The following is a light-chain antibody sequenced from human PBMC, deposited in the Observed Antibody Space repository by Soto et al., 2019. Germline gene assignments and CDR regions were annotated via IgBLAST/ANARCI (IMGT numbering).Light chain of an antibody. Sequence: QSVLTQPPSASGTPGQRVTISCSGSSSNIGSNTVNWYQQLPGAAPKLLIYSNDQRPSGVPDRFSGSKSDTSASLAISGLQSEDEADYYCAAWDDSLNGSFFGTGTKVTVL. CDR2: SND. CDR3: AAWDDSLNGSF. CDR1: SSNIGSNT. V-gene: IGLV1-44*01. J-gene: IGLJ1*01.